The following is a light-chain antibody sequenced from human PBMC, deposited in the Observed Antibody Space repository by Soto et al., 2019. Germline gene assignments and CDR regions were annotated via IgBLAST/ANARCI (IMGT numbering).Light chain of an antibody. CDR2: SNN. V-gene: IGLV1-44*01. CDR1: SSNIGRNP. J-gene: IGLJ2*01. CDR3: ATWDDSLYGMV. Sequence: QSVLTQPPSASGTPGQRVTISCSGSSSNIGRNPVNWYLQLPGTAPKLLISSNNQRPSGVPDRVSASKSGTAASLTISGLQSEDEADYDCATWDDSLYGMVFGGGTKLTVL.